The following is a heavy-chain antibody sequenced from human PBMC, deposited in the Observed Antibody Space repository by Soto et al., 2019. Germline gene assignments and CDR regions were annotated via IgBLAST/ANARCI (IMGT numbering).Heavy chain of an antibody. CDR3: ARYGAFLDP. CDR1: CGSISSGGYS. D-gene: IGHD3-10*01. J-gene: IGHJ5*02. Sequence: QLQLQESGSGLVKPSQTLSLTCAVSCGSISSGGYSWSWIRQPPGKGLEWIGYIYHSGSTYYNPSLKSRVTISVDRSKNQFSLKLSSVTAADTAVYYCARYGAFLDPWGQGTLVTVAS. V-gene: IGHV4-30-2*01. CDR2: IYHSGST.